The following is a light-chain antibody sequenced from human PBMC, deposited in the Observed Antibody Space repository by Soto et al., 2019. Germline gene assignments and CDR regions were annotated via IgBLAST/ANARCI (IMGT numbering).Light chain of an antibody. CDR3: QQYNGCPYT. J-gene: IGKJ2*01. Sequence: DIQMTQSPSTLTASVGDRVTITCRASQSISQWLAWYQQKPGEAPKVLIYKTSSLQSGVPSRFSGSGSGTEFTLTISSLQPDDLATYYCQQYNGCPYTFGRGTKLEI. V-gene: IGKV1-5*03. CDR1: QSISQW. CDR2: KTS.